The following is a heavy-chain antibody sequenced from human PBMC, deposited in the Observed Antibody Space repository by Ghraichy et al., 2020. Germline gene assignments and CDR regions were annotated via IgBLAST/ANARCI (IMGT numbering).Heavy chain of an antibody. CDR3: AREAYGDYHAFDI. J-gene: IGHJ3*02. D-gene: IGHD4-17*01. Sequence: GGSLRLSCAASGFTFSSYWMSWVRQAPGKGLEWVANIKQDGSEKYYVDSVKGRFTISRDNAKNLLYLQMNSLRAEDTAVYYCAREAYGDYHAFDIWGQGTMVTVSS. CDR1: GFTFSSYW. V-gene: IGHV3-7*03. CDR2: IKQDGSEK.